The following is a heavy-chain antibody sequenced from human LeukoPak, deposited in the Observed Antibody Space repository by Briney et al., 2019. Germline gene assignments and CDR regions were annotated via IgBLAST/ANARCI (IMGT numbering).Heavy chain of an antibody. CDR2: IDDGAGNT. D-gene: IGHD1-1*01. CDR3: ARNEDY. CDR1: GNTFTKYC. V-gene: IGHV1-3*01. Sequence: ASVKVSCKASGNTFTKYCIHWVRQAPGQGLEWMGWIDDGAGNTKYSEKFQGRVSITRDTSASTVYMELNSLRSEDTAVYCCARNEDYWGQGTLVTVSS. J-gene: IGHJ4*02.